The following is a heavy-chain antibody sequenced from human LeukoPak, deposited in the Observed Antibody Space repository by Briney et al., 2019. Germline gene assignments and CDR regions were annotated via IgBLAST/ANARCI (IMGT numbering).Heavy chain of an antibody. CDR1: AASISNYY. Sequence: KPSETLSLTCAVSAASISNYYWSWIRQAPGKGLEWIGYISTSGSTNYNPSLKSRVSISLDTSKNRFSLNLNSVTAADTAVYYCASPRSGYRYTFDYWGQGALVTVSS. CDR3: ASPRSGYRYTFDY. D-gene: IGHD3-22*01. CDR2: ISTSGST. V-gene: IGHV4-4*09. J-gene: IGHJ4*02.